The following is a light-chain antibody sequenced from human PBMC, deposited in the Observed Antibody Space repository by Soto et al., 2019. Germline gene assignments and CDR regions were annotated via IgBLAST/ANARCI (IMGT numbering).Light chain of an antibody. J-gene: IGLJ1*01. CDR1: TKDIGVSNY. Sequence: QSVLTQPASVSGSPGQSITVSCTVTTKDIGVSNYVSWYQQHPGKAPRLILYDVSNRPSGVSARFSGSKSGNTASLTISGLQIEDEADYYCTSYTRSPHFVFGTGTKVTVL. CDR3: TSYTRSPHFV. V-gene: IGLV2-14*03. CDR2: DVS.